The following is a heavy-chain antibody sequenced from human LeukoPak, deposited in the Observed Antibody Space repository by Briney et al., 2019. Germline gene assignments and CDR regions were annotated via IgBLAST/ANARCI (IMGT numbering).Heavy chain of an antibody. Sequence: SETLSLTCAVYGGSFSGYYWSWIRQPPGKGLEWIGEINHSGSTNYNPSLKSRVTISVDTSKNQFSLKLSSVTAADTAVYYCARGKQWLVLTGGYYLDYWGQGTLVTVSS. D-gene: IGHD6-19*01. CDR1: GGSFSGYY. CDR2: INHSGST. V-gene: IGHV4-34*01. J-gene: IGHJ4*02. CDR3: ARGKQWLVLTGGYYLDY.